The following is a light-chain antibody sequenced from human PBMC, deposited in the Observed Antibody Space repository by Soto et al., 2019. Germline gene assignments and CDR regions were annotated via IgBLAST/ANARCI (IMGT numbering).Light chain of an antibody. CDR2: EVS. CDR3: MQSAQLPLT. J-gene: IGKJ4*01. CDR1: QSLLHTDGKTY. Sequence: DVVMTQTPISLSVTPGQPASISCESSQSLLHTDGKTYLYWYLQKPGQPPQILIYEVSNLFSGVPDRFSGSGSGTYFTLKISRVGAEDVGVYYCMQSAQLPLTFGGGTKVEIK. V-gene: IGKV2D-29*01.